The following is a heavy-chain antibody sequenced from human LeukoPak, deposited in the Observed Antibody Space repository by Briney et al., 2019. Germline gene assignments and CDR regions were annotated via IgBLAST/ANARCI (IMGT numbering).Heavy chain of an antibody. V-gene: IGHV5-51*01. CDR3: AGVGPPDRYCSGGSCYSPPFDY. CDR2: IYPGDSDT. D-gene: IGHD2-15*01. J-gene: IGHJ4*02. CDR1: GYSFTSYW. Sequence: GEPLKISCKGSGYSFTSYWIGWVRQMPGKGLEWMGIIYPGDSDTRYSPSFQGQVTISADKSISTAYLQWSSLKASDTAMYYCAGVGPPDRYCSGGSCYSPPFDYWGQGTLVTVSS.